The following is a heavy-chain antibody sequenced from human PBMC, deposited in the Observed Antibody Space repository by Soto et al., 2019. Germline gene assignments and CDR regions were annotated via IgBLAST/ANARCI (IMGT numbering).Heavy chain of an antibody. Sequence: SETLSLTCTVSGGSISSGDYYWSWIRQPPGKGLEWIGYIYYSGSTYYNPSLKSRVTISVDTSKNQFSLKLSSVTAADTAVYYCATLPPRIVVMTTEIPSWGQGTLVTVSS. J-gene: IGHJ5*02. V-gene: IGHV4-30-4*01. CDR3: ATLPPRIVVMTTEIPS. CDR2: IYYSGST. D-gene: IGHD2-21*02. CDR1: GGSISSGDYY.